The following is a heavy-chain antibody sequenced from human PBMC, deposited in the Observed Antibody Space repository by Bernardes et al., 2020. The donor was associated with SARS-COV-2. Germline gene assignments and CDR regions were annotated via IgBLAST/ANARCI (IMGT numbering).Heavy chain of an antibody. Sequence: QPLSLTCAISGDSVSSNSAVWHWIRQSPSRGLEWLGRTSYRSKWNYDYAVSVRSRITISPDTSKNQFSLELTSVTPDDTAVYYCARGANYAMGVWGQGTTVTVSS. CDR2: TSYRSKWNY. J-gene: IGHJ6*02. V-gene: IGHV6-1*01. CDR3: ARGANYAMGV. CDR1: GDSVSSNSAV.